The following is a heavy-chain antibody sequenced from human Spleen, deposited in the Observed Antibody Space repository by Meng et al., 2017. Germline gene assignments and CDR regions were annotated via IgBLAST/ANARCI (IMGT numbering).Heavy chain of an antibody. V-gene: IGHV3-23*01. J-gene: IGHJ4*02. CDR3: AKAMAYDFWSGYYFHFDY. Sequence: GESLKISCAASGFTFSSYAMSWVRQAPGKGLEWVSAISGSGGSTYYADSVKGRFTISRDNSKNTLYLQMNSLRAEDTAVYYCAKAMAYDFWSGYYFHFDYWGQGTLVTVSS. CDR2: ISGSGGST. D-gene: IGHD3-3*01. CDR1: GFTFSSYA.